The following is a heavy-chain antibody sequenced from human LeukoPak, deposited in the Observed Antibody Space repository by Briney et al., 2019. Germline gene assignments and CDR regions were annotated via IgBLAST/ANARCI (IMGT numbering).Heavy chain of an antibody. CDR2: INTDGSST. CDR3: ARADFWGDYYYYMDV. Sequence: PGGSLRLSCAASGLTFSSYWMHWVRQAPGKGLVWVSRINTDGSSTSYADSVKGRFTISRDNAKNTLYLQMNSLRAEDTAVYYCARADFWGDYYYYMDVWGKGTTVTVSS. CDR1: GLTFSSYW. D-gene: IGHD3-3*01. V-gene: IGHV3-74*01. J-gene: IGHJ6*03.